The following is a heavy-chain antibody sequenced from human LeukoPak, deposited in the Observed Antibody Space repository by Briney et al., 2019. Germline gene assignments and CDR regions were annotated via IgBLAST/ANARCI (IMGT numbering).Heavy chain of an antibody. Sequence: SETLSLTCAVYGGSFSGYYWSWIRQPPGKGLEWIGEINHSGSTNYNPSLKSRVTISVDTSKNQFSLKLSSVTAADTAVYYCARVGYDYVWGSYRWWYFDYWGQGTLVTVSS. V-gene: IGHV4-34*01. D-gene: IGHD3-16*02. CDR3: ARVGYDYVWGSYRWWYFDY. J-gene: IGHJ4*02. CDR1: GGSFSGYY. CDR2: INHSGST.